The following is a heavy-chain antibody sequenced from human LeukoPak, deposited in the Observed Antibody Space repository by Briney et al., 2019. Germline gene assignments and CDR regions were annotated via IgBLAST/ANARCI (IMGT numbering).Heavy chain of an antibody. V-gene: IGHV4-59*06. CDR1: GGSISSYY. CDR2: IHYSGST. D-gene: IGHD1-26*01. Sequence: PSETLSLTCTVSGGSISSYYWSWIRQHPGKGLEWIGYIHYSGSTYYNPSLKSRVTISVDTSENQFSLKLSSVTAADTAVYYCARDSLYSGSYYFDYWGQGTLVTVSS. J-gene: IGHJ4*02. CDR3: ARDSLYSGSYYFDY.